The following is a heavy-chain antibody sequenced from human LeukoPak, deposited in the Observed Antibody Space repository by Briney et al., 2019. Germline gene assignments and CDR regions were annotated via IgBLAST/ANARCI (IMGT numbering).Heavy chain of an antibody. J-gene: IGHJ6*02. D-gene: IGHD3-10*01. CDR1: GFTFRSYA. Sequence: PGGSLRLCCAASGFTFRSYAMHWVRQAPGKGLEYVSAISSNGGSTYYANSVKGRFTISRDNSKNTLYLQMGSLRAEDMAVYYCARGLWFGLYGMDVWGQGTTVTVSS. CDR2: ISSNGGST. V-gene: IGHV3-64*01. CDR3: ARGLWFGLYGMDV.